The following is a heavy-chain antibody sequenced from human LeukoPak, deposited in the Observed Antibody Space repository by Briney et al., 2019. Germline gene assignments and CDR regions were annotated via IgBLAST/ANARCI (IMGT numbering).Heavy chain of an antibody. Sequence: PGGSLRLSCAVSGFTVSSNYMSWVRQAPGKVLEWVSVIYSGGSTYYADSVKGRFTISRDNSKNTLYLQMNSLRAEDTAVYYCAREMTTVKNWFDPWGQGTLVTVSS. CDR3: AREMTTVKNWFDP. V-gene: IGHV3-66*01. J-gene: IGHJ5*02. CDR1: GFTVSSNY. CDR2: IYSGGST. D-gene: IGHD4-17*01.